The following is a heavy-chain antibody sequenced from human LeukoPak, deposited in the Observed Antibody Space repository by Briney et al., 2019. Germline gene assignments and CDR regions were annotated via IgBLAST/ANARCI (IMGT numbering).Heavy chain of an antibody. CDR3: ARDRRGLDYYDSSGYENDAFDI. CDR1: GGTFSSYA. Sequence: SVKVSCKASGGTFSSYAISWVRQAPGQGLEWMGGIIPIFGTANYAQKFQGRVTITADESTSTAYMELSSLRSEDTAVYYCARDRRGLDYYDSSGYENDAFDIWGQGTMVTVSS. V-gene: IGHV1-69*13. D-gene: IGHD3-22*01. J-gene: IGHJ3*02. CDR2: IIPIFGTA.